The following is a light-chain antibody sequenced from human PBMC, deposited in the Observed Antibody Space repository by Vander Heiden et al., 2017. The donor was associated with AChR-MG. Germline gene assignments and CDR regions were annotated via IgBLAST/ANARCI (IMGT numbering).Light chain of an antibody. Sequence: EIMMTQSPATLSVSPGEGATLSCRASQSVAGKLAWYHQKPGQAPRLLIYGASTRATGIPARFSGSGSGTDFTLTISSLQSEDFAVYWCQQYDNWPLTFGGGTKVEIK. J-gene: IGKJ4*01. CDR2: GAS. CDR3: QQYDNWPLT. CDR1: QSVAGK. V-gene: IGKV3-15*01.